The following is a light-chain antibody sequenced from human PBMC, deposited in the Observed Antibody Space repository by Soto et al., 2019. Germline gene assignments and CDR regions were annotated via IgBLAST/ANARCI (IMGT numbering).Light chain of an antibody. Sequence: QTVVTQEPSLTVSPGGTVTLTCGSSTGAVTGGHYSYWFQQKPGQAPRTLIYDTSSKHSWTPARFSGSLLGGKAALTLSGAQPEDEAEYYCLLSYSGASYVFRAGTKLTVL. CDR2: DTS. CDR3: LLSYSGASYV. J-gene: IGLJ1*01. V-gene: IGLV7-46*01. CDR1: TGAVTGGHY.